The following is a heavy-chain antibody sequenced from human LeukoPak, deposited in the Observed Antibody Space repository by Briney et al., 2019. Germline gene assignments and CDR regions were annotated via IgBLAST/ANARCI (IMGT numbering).Heavy chain of an antibody. CDR2: IYHSGST. CDR3: AGRDPYNYYYYGLDV. D-gene: IGHD2-21*01. V-gene: IGHV4-30-4*01. Sequence: SETLSLTCTVSGGSISSGDHSWRWIRQPPGKGLEWIGYIYHSGSTYYNPSLRSRVTISVDTSKNQFSLKLSSVTAADTAVYYCAGRDPYNYYYYGLDVWGQGTTVTVSS. J-gene: IGHJ6*02. CDR1: GGSISSGDHS.